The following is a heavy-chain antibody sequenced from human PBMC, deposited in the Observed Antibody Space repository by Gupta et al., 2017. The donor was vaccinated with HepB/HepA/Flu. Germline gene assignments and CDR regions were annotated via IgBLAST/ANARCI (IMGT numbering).Heavy chain of an antibody. CDR1: GFTFSSYG. Sequence: QVQLLESGGGVVQPGGSLRLSCAASGFTFSSYGMHWVRQVPGKGLEWVAVVWYDGSNEKYADSVKGRFSIFRDNSKMTVFLQMHSLRAEDTAVYYCARARDGYGRYPDSFAVWGPGTMVTVSS. V-gene: IGHV3-33*01. D-gene: IGHD3-10*01. CDR2: VWYDGSNE. CDR3: ARARDGYGRYPDSFAV. J-gene: IGHJ3*01.